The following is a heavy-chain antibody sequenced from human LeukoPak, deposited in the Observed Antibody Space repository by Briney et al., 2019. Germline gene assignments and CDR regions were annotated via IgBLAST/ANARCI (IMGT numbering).Heavy chain of an antibody. Sequence: GSLRLSCAASGFTFSSYSMNWVRQAPGKGLEWVSYISSSSSTIYYADSVKGRFTISRDNAKNSLYLQMNSLRAEDTAVYYCARDSVYYYDSSGYHHYYMDVWGKGTTVTVSS. CDR2: ISSSSSTI. J-gene: IGHJ6*03. D-gene: IGHD3-22*01. CDR1: GFTFSSYS. V-gene: IGHV3-48*01. CDR3: ARDSVYYYDSSGYHHYYMDV.